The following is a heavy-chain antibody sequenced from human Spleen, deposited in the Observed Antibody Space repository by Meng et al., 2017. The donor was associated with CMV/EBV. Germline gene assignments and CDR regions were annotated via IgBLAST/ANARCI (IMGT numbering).Heavy chain of an antibody. V-gene: IGHV1-69*10. CDR2: IIPALHLA. CDR1: GGTFSNYA. CDR3: ASGSYDDTGYYYLDC. J-gene: IGHJ4*02. Sequence: SVKVSCKASGGTFSNYAISWVRQAPGQGLEWMGGIIPALHLANDAEKFQGRVTITADKSPSIAYMELSSLRSEDTAVYYCASGSYDDTGYYYLDCWGQGTLVTVSS. D-gene: IGHD3-22*01.